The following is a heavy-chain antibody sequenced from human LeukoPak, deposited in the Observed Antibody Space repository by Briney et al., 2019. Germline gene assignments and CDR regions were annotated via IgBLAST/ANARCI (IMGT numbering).Heavy chain of an antibody. V-gene: IGHV4-38-2*01. Sequence: SETLSLTCAVSGSSISSNYYWGWIRLPPEKGLEWIANIYHAGKTYYNPSLKSRVTMPVDTSKNQFSLQLSSVTAADAAVYYCAAVRLNGDRRYWYFDFWGRGTLVTVSS. D-gene: IGHD2-8*01. CDR1: GSSISSNYY. J-gene: IGHJ2*01. CDR3: AAVRLNGDRRYWYFDF. CDR2: IYHAGKT.